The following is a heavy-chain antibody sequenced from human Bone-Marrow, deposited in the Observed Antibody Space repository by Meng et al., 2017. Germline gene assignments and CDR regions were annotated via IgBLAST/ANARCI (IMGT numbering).Heavy chain of an antibody. D-gene: IGHD3-16*02. CDR3: ARDPLTLLSGWYFDL. CDR2: ISSSSSYI. J-gene: IGHJ2*01. CDR1: GFTFSSYS. V-gene: IGHV3-21*04. Sequence: GESLKIPCAASGFTFSSYSMNWVRQAPGKGLEWVSSISSSSSYIYYADSVKGRFTISRDNAKNSLYLQMNSLRAEDTAVYYCARDPLTLLSGWYFDLWGRGTLVTVSS.